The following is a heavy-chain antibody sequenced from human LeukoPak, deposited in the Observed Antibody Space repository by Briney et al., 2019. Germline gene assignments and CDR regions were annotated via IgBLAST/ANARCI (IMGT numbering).Heavy chain of an antibody. Sequence: SETLSPTCTVSGGSISSYYWSWIRQPAGKGLEWIGRIYTSGSTNYNPSLKSRVTMSVDTSKNQFSLKLSSVTAADTAVYYCARAGDSSSWYSRIDPWGQGTLVTVSS. CDR3: ARAGDSSSWYSRIDP. V-gene: IGHV4-4*07. J-gene: IGHJ5*02. D-gene: IGHD6-13*01. CDR2: IYTSGST. CDR1: GGSISSYY.